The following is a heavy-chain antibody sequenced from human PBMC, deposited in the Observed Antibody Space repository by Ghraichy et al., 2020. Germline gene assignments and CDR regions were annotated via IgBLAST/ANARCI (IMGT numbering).Heavy chain of an antibody. CDR3: ARGYYYDSSGYYGSFRI. Sequence: KVSCKASGGTFSSYAISWVRQAPGQGLEWMGRIIPILGIANYAQKFQGRVTITADKSTSTAYMELSSLRSEDTAVYYCARGYYYDSSGYYGSFRIWGQGTMVTVSS. CDR1: GGTFSSYA. D-gene: IGHD3-22*01. V-gene: IGHV1-69*04. CDR2: IIPILGIA. J-gene: IGHJ3*02.